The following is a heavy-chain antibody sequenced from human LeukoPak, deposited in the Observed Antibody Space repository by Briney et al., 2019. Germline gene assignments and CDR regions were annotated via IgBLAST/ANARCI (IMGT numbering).Heavy chain of an antibody. CDR1: GFTVSSNY. J-gene: IGHJ3*02. CDR3: ARSRITGAERAFDI. D-gene: IGHD3-3*01. V-gene: IGHV3-53*01. CDR2: IYSGGST. Sequence: GGSLRLSCAASGFTVSSNYMSWVRQAPGKGLEWVSVIYSGGSTYYADSVKGRFTISRDNAKNSLYLQMNSLRDEDTAVYYCARSRITGAERAFDIWGQGTMVTVSS.